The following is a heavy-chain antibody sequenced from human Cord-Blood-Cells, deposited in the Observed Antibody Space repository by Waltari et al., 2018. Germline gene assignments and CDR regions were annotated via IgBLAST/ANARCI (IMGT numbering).Heavy chain of an antibody. CDR1: GFTFSSYW. J-gene: IGHJ3*02. Sequence: EVQLVESGGGLVQPGGSLRLSCAASGFTFSSYWMSWVRQAPGQGLEWVANIKQDGSEKYYVDSVKGRFTISRDNAKNSLYLQMNSLRAEDTAVYYCARAGYDFWSGYYDAFDIWGQGTMVTVSS. CDR3: ARAGYDFWSGYYDAFDI. CDR2: IKQDGSEK. V-gene: IGHV3-7*01. D-gene: IGHD3-3*01.